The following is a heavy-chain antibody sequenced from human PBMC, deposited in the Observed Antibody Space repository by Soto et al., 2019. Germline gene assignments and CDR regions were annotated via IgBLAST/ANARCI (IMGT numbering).Heavy chain of an antibody. J-gene: IGHJ4*02. CDR1: GGTFTSYS. V-gene: IGHV1-69*13. CDR3: ASGYYDSTGYSIDH. Sequence: SVKVSCKSSGGTFTSYSFSWVRQAPGQGLEWMGGLILILGTANYAQKFQGRVTITADETTNTVYMEVTGLRSEDTAVYFCASGYYDSTGYSIDHWGQGTQVTVSS. CDR2: LILILGTA. D-gene: IGHD3-22*01.